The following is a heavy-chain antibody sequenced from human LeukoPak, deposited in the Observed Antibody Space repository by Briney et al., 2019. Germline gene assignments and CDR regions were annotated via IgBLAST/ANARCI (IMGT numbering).Heavy chain of an antibody. V-gene: IGHV4-39*01. CDR1: GVSISSSNSY. CDR2: IYYSGNT. D-gene: IGHD6-19*01. CDR3: ASFSSFGSGWSYFDY. Sequence: PSETLSLTCTVSGVSISSSNSYWGWIRQPPGTGLEWIGSIYYSGNTYYNPSLKSRVTISVDTSKNQFSLKLSSVTAADTAVYYCASFSSFGSGWSYFDYWGQGTLVTVSS. J-gene: IGHJ4*02.